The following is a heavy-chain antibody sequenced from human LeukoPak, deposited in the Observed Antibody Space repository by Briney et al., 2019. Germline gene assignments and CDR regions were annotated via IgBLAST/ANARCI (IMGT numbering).Heavy chain of an antibody. CDR3: AKDRQYGDSGGADFFDP. D-gene: IGHD4-17*01. CDR1: GFTFDDYA. CDR2: INWVGDTS. V-gene: IGHV3-43D*03. Sequence: PGGSLRLSCAASGFTFDDYAMHWVRQAPGKGLQWISSINWVGDTSSYADSVKGRFTVSRDNTKGSLYLEMHSLRREDSALYYCAKDRQYGDSGGADFFDPWGQGTLLTVPS. J-gene: IGHJ5*02.